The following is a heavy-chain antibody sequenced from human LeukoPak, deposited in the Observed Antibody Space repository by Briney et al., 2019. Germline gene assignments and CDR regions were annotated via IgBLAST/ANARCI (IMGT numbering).Heavy chain of an antibody. J-gene: IGHJ4*02. CDR3: AGDLIRSRPDCSGGSCYSVY. CDR1: GFTFSSYA. D-gene: IGHD2-15*01. CDR2: ISYDGSNK. Sequence: GGSLRLSCAASGFTFSSYAMHWVRQAPGKGLEWVAVISYDGSNKYYADSVKGRFTISRDNSKNTLYLQMNSLRAEDTAVYYCAGDLIRSRPDCSGGSCYSVYWGQGTLVTVSS. V-gene: IGHV3-30*04.